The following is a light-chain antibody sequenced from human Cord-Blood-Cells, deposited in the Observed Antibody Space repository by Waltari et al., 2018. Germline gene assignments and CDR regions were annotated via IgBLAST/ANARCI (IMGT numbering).Light chain of an antibody. Sequence: QSALTQPAPVSGSPGQSITISCTGTSSDVGRYNLVSWYQQHPGKAPKLIIYEGRKRPSGVSNLFSGSKSGNTASLTISGLQAEDEADYYCCSYAGSSFWVFGGGTKLTVL. CDR1: SSDVGRYNL. V-gene: IGLV2-23*01. J-gene: IGLJ3*02. CDR2: EGR. CDR3: CSYAGSSFWV.